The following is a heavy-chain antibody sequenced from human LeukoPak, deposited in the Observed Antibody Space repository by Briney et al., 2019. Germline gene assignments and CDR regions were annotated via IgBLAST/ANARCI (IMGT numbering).Heavy chain of an antibody. D-gene: IGHD6-25*01. CDR1: GGSFSGYY. V-gene: IGHV4-31*11. CDR2: IYYSGST. Sequence: PSETLSLTCAVYGGSFSGYYWSWIRQHPGKGLEWIGYIYYSGSTYYNPSLKSRVTISVDTSKNQFSLKLSSVTAADTAVYYCARGPPASGGDIAPFNIDSWGQGTLVTASS. J-gene: IGHJ4*02. CDR3: ARGPPASGGDIAPFNIDS.